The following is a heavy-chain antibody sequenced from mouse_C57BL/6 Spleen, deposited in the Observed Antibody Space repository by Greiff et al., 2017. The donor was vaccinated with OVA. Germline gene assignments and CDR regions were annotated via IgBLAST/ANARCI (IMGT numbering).Heavy chain of an antibody. J-gene: IGHJ3*01. Sequence: VQLQQSGPELVKPGASVKIPCKASGYTFTDYNMDWVKQSHGKSLEWIGDINPNNGGTIYNQKFKGKATLTVDKSSSTAYMELRSLTSEDTAVYYCARPGYYGSSYGFAYWGQGTLVTVSA. CDR2: INPNNGGT. V-gene: IGHV1-18*01. CDR3: ARPGYYGSSYGFAY. D-gene: IGHD1-1*01. CDR1: GYTFTDYN.